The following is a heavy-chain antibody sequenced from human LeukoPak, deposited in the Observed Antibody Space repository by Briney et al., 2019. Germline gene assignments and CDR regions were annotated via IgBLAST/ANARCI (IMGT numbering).Heavy chain of an antibody. V-gene: IGHV3-66*01. J-gene: IGHJ4*02. Sequence: GGSLRLSCAASGFAVSSNYMSWVRQAPGKGLEWVSVIYSGGSTYYADSVKGRFTISRDNSKNTLYLQMNSLRAEDTAVYYCARDLYGITGMRAFDYWGQGTLVTVSS. CDR2: IYSGGST. CDR3: ARDLYGITGMRAFDY. CDR1: GFAVSSNY. D-gene: IGHD1-20*01.